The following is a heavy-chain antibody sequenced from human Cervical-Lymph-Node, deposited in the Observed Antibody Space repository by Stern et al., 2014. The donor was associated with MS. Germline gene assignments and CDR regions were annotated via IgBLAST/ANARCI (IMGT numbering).Heavy chain of an antibody. D-gene: IGHD3-22*01. V-gene: IGHV3-74*02. CDR3: ARDDSSGYAV. CDR1: GFAFSNYW. Sequence: EVQLVESGGGLVQPGGSLSLSCAASGFAFSNYWMHLVRQVPGKGLVWVSRINSDGTTTGYADSVKGRFTISRDNAKNTLFLQMKSLRVDDTAVYYCARDDSSGYAVWGQGSLVTVSS. CDR2: INSDGTTT. J-gene: IGHJ4*02.